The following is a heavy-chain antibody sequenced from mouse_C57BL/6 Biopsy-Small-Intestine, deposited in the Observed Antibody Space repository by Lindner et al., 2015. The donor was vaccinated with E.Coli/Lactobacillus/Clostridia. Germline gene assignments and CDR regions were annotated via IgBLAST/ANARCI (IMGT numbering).Heavy chain of an antibody. D-gene: IGHD2-1*01. CDR1: GYTFTEYT. Sequence: VQLQESGAELVKPGASVKLSCKASGYTFTEYTIYWVKQRSGQGLEWIGWFYPGSGSIKYNEKFKDKATLTADKSSSTVYMELSRLTSEDSAVYFCARHEEGIYYGNWYFDVWAQGPRSPSPQ. V-gene: IGHV1-62-2*01. CDR2: FYPGSGSI. CDR3: ARHEEGIYYGNWYFDV. J-gene: IGHJ1*03.